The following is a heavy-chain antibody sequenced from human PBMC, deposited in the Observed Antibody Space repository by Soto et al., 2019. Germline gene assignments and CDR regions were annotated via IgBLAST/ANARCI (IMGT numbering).Heavy chain of an antibody. Sequence: VQLVESGGGLVQPGESLRLSCAVSGFTFSSSWMSWVRQAPGKGLEWVANIKEDGSEKDYVDPVKGRFTITRDNAKNSLYLQMNNLRAEDTAVYFITRKRFGMDVWGQGTTVTVS. CDR2: IKEDGSEK. CDR1: GFTFSSSW. CDR3: TRKRFGMDV. V-gene: IGHV3-7*03. J-gene: IGHJ6*02.